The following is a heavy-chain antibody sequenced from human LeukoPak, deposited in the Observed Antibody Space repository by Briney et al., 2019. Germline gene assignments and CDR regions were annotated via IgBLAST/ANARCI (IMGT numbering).Heavy chain of an antibody. J-gene: IGHJ5*02. Sequence: GGSLRLSCAASGFSFSGFGMNWVRQAPGKGLEWISYIGSSGSAGGNIYYAVSVKGRFTVSRDNAKDSLFLQMNSLQDADTAVYYCARVLRLRGFDPWGQGTLVTVSS. CDR3: ARVLRLRGFDP. CDR1: GFSFSGFG. D-gene: IGHD4-17*01. CDR2: IGSSGSAGGNI. V-gene: IGHV3-48*02.